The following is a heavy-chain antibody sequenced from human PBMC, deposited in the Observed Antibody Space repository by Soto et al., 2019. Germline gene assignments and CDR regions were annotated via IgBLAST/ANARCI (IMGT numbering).Heavy chain of an antibody. D-gene: IGHD3-9*01. Sequence: QVQLQESGPGLVKPSQTLSLTCTVSGGSISSGDYYWSWIRQPPGKGLEWIGYIYYSGSTYYNPSLKSRVTISVDTSKNQFSLKLSSVTAADPAVYYCASSDTPGGDYDILTASLGAFDIWGQGTMVTVSS. J-gene: IGHJ3*02. CDR2: IYYSGST. CDR1: GGSISSGDYY. V-gene: IGHV4-30-4*01. CDR3: ASSDTPGGDYDILTASLGAFDI.